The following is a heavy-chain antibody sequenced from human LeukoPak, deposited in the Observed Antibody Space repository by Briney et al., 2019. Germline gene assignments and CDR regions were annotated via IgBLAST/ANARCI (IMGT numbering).Heavy chain of an antibody. CDR2: FDPEDGET. D-gene: IGHD6-6*01. CDR3: ATRRGSSSTYYFDY. Sequence: ASVKVSCKASGYTFTSYGISWVRQAPGQGLEWMGGFDPEDGETIYAQKFQGRVTMTEDTSTDTAYMELSSLRSEDTAVYYCATRRGSSSTYYFDYWGQGTLVTVSS. J-gene: IGHJ4*02. V-gene: IGHV1-24*01. CDR1: GYTFTSYG.